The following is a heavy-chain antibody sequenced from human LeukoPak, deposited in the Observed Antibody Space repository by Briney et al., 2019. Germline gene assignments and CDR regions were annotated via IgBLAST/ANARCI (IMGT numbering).Heavy chain of an antibody. CDR2: ISGSGGST. D-gene: IGHD3-3*01. Sequence: PGGSLRLSCAASGFTFSSYAMSWVRQAPGKGLEWVSAISGSGGSTYYADSVKGRFTISRDNSKNTLYLQMNSLRAEDTAVYYCARDTGPFTYYDFWSGPYGMDVWGQGTTVTVSS. CDR3: ARDTGPFTYYDFWSGPYGMDV. V-gene: IGHV3-23*01. CDR1: GFTFSSYA. J-gene: IGHJ6*02.